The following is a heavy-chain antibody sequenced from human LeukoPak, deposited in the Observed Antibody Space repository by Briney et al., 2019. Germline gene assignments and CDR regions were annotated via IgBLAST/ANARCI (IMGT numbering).Heavy chain of an antibody. CDR3: ARGTKLYYDTSGYVVEYYYMDV. CDR2: ISSSSSTK. CDR1: GFTFSSYG. Sequence: GGTLRLSCAASGFTFSSYGMSWVRQAPGKGLEWVSYISSSSSTKKYADSVKGRFTISRDNAKSSLYVQMNSLRAEDTAVYYCARGTKLYYDTSGYVVEYYYMDVWGKGTTVTVSS. J-gene: IGHJ6*03. D-gene: IGHD3-22*01. V-gene: IGHV3-48*01.